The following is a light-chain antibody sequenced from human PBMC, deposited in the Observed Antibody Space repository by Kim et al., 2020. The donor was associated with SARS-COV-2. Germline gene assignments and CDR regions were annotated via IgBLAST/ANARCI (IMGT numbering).Light chain of an antibody. Sequence: SSELTQDPAVSVALGQTVTITCQGDSLRSYYASWYQQKPGQAPILVIYGKNNRPSGIPDRFSGSSSGNTASLAITGAQAGDEADYYCTSRDSSNHWLFGGGTKVTVL. CDR1: SLRSYY. CDR3: TSRDSSNHWL. CDR2: GKN. J-gene: IGLJ3*02. V-gene: IGLV3-19*01.